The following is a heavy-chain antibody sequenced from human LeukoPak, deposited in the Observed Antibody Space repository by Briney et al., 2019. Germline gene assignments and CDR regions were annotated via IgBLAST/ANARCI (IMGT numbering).Heavy chain of an antibody. Sequence: GGSLRLSCAASGLTFSNYAMSWVRQAPGKGLEWVSAISGTDGSTYYADSVKGRFTISRDNSKNTLYLQMNSLRAEDTAVYYCAKSDSSGYYPNFDYWGQGILVTVSS. J-gene: IGHJ4*02. CDR1: GLTFSNYA. D-gene: IGHD3-22*01. CDR2: ISGTDGST. V-gene: IGHV3-23*01. CDR3: AKSDSSGYYPNFDY.